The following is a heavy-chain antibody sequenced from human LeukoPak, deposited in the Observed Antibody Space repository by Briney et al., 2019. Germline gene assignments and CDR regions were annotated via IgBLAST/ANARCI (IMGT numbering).Heavy chain of an antibody. J-gene: IGHJ5*02. CDR1: GYTFTGYY. D-gene: IGHD3-10*01. Sequence: ASVKVSCTASGYTFTGYYMHWVRQAPGQGLEWMGWINPNSGGTNYAQKFQGRVTMTRDTSISTAYMELSRLRSDDTAVYYCARLLWFGELWFDPWGQGTLVTVSS. CDR2: INPNSGGT. V-gene: IGHV1-2*02. CDR3: ARLLWFGELWFDP.